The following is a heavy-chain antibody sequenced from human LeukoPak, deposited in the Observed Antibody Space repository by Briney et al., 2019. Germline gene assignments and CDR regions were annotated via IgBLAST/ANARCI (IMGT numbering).Heavy chain of an antibody. J-gene: IGHJ4*02. CDR3: ARERRDDYGDFDY. D-gene: IGHD4-17*01. CDR2: IYYSGST. CDR1: GGSISSGDYY. V-gene: IGHV4-30-4*01. Sequence: SETLSLTCTVSGGSISSGDYYSSWIRQPPGKGLEWIGYIYYSGSTYYNPSLKSRVTISVDTSKNQFSLKLSSVTAADTAVYYCARERRDDYGDFDYWGQGTLVTVSS.